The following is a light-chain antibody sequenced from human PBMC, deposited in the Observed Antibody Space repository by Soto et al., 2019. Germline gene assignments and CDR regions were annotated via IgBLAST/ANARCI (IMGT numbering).Light chain of an antibody. CDR1: QTISTW. V-gene: IGKV1-5*03. Sequence: DIQMTQSPSTLSASVGDRVTITCRASQTISTWLAWYQQKPGRAPKLLIYKASSLESGVPSRFSGSGYGTEFTLTISSLQPDDFATSYCQQYNSYWTFGQGTKVEIK. J-gene: IGKJ1*01. CDR3: QQYNSYWT. CDR2: KAS.